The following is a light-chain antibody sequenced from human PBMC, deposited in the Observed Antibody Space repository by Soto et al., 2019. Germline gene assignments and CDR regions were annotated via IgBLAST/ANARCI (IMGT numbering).Light chain of an antibody. CDR3: AVWDDGLNGYV. V-gene: IGLV1-44*01. Sequence: QSVLTQPPSASGTPGQMVTISCSGRRSNVGTNLVNWYQQLPGTAPKLLIYAHIQRPSGVPDRFSGSTSGTSASLAISGLQSEDEADYYCAVWDDGLNGYVFGTGTKVTV. CDR2: AHI. J-gene: IGLJ1*01. CDR1: RSNVGTNL.